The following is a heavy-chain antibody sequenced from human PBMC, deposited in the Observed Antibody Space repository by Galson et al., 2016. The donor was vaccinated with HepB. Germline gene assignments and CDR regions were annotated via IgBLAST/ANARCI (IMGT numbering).Heavy chain of an antibody. Sequence: SLRLSCAASGFTFNSYAMTWVRQGPGKGLEWVSTIVIGGSTPYTESVKGRFTISRDNSKSTVYLQMISLRAEDTAVYYCARRRSELTGGGWGRPFDPWGQGTLVTVSS. J-gene: IGHJ5*02. CDR2: IVIGGST. V-gene: IGHV3-23*01. CDR1: GFTFNSYA. D-gene: IGHD3-10*01. CDR3: ARRRSELTGGGWGRPFDP.